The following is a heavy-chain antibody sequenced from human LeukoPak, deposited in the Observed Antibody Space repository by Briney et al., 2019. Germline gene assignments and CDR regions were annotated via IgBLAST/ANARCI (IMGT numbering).Heavy chain of an antibody. D-gene: IGHD3-10*01. V-gene: IGHV3-30*18. CDR1: GFTFSSYG. Sequence: PGGSLRLSRAASGFTFSSYGMHWVRQAPGKGLEWVAVISYDGSDKYYADSVKGRFTISRDNSKNTLYLQMNSLRAEDTAVYYCAKDAGAWGQGSLVTVSS. CDR3: AKDAGA. CDR2: ISYDGSDK. J-gene: IGHJ4*02.